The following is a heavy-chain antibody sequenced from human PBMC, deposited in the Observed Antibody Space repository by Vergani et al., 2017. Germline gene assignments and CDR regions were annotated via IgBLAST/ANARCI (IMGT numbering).Heavy chain of an antibody. CDR1: ESSFISNE. J-gene: IGHJ4*02. Sequence: EVMLVQSGAEVKTPGESLKISCKYSESSFISNEIAWVRQMSGKGLQWMGNINPIDSKIAYSPSFQGQAIMSLDKSITTAYLQWRSLKASDTAIYYCTRHVPCGDGACLHFDHWCQGTKVTVSS. V-gene: IGHV5-51*01. CDR2: INPIDSKI. CDR3: TRHVPCGDGACLHFDH. D-gene: IGHD2-21*01.